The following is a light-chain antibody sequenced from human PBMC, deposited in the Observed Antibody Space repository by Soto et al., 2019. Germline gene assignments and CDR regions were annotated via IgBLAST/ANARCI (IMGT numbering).Light chain of an antibody. CDR1: SSDVGGYNY. Sequence: QSALTQPPSASGSPGQSVTISCTGTSSDVGGYNYVSWYQQHPGKAPKLMIYEVSKRPSGVPDRFSGSKSGNTASLTVSGLQAEDAADYYCSSYAGSNVVFGGGTQLTVL. CDR3: SSYAGSNVV. V-gene: IGLV2-8*01. CDR2: EVS. J-gene: IGLJ2*01.